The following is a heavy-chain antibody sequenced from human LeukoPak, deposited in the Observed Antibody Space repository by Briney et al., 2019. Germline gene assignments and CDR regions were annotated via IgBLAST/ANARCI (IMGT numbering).Heavy chain of an antibody. CDR3: AKALGYCSGGSCYSIFDY. Sequence: GGSLRLSCAASGFTFSSYAMTWVRQAPGKGLEWVSAISGSGGITYYADSVKGRFTISRDNSKNTLYLQMNSLRAEDTAVYYCAKALGYCSGGSCYSIFDYWGQGTLVTVSS. CDR2: ISGSGGIT. J-gene: IGHJ4*02. V-gene: IGHV3-23*01. D-gene: IGHD2-15*01. CDR1: GFTFSSYA.